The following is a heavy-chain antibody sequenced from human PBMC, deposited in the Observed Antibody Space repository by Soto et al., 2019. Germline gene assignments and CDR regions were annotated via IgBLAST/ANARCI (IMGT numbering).Heavy chain of an antibody. Sequence: GGSLRLSCAASGFTFSSYAMHWVRQAPGKGLEWVAVISYDGSNKYYADSVKGRFTISRDNSKNTLYLQMTSLRAEDTAVYYCARDRSAATIKDYYYGMDVWGQGTTVTVSS. CDR2: ISYDGSNK. CDR1: GFTFSSYA. D-gene: IGHD5-12*01. V-gene: IGHV3-30*04. CDR3: ARDRSAATIKDYYYGMDV. J-gene: IGHJ6*02.